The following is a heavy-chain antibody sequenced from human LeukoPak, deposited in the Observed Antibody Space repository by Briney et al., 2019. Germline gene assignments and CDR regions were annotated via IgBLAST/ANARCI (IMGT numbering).Heavy chain of an antibody. CDR1: GFTFSSYW. V-gene: IGHV3-7*01. CDR3: ARGEVGTAMVIGSPSYYFDY. D-gene: IGHD5-18*01. J-gene: IGHJ4*02. Sequence: GGSLRLSCAASGFTFSSYWMSWVRRAPGKGLEWVANIKQDGSEKYYVDSVKGRFTISRDNAKNSLYLQMNSLRAEDTAVYYCARGEVGTAMVIGSPSYYFDYWGQGTLVTVSS. CDR2: IKQDGSEK.